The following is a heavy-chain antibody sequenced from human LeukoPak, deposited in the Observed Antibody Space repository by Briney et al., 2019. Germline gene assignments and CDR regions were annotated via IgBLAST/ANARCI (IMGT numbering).Heavy chain of an antibody. D-gene: IGHD3-10*01. CDR3: ASVRRGFGESSKYYAYYYMGV. Sequence: PSETLSLTCSVSGGSISSSAYYWGWIRQPPGKGLEWIGNIYYSGSTYYNPSLKSRVTISLNTSKNQFSLELISVTVADTAVYYCASVRRGFGESSKYYAYYYMGVWGKGTTVTISS. CDR1: GGSISSSAYY. V-gene: IGHV4-39*01. J-gene: IGHJ6*03. CDR2: IYYSGST.